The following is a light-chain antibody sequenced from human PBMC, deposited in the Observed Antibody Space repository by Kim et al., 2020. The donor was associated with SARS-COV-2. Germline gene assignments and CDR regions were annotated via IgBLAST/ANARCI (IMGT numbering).Light chain of an antibody. J-gene: IGLJ3*02. CDR2: SDS. CDR1: DIGSKS. Sequence: SYELTQPPSVSVAPGQTARITCGGNDIGSKSVHWYQQKPGQAPVLVISSDSDRPSGISERISGSNSGNTATLTISRVEAGDEADYYCQVCDGSCDSRVFG. V-gene: IGLV3-21*04. CDR3: QVCDGSCDSRV.